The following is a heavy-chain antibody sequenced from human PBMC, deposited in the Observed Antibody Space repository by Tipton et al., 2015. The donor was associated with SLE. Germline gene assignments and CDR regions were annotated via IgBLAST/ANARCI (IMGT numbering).Heavy chain of an antibody. D-gene: IGHD3-22*01. Sequence: TLSLTCTVSGGTFTTYYWTWIRQPPGKGLEWIGYIHYTGRTTYNPSLESRVTISVDTSKNQFSLNLNFMTAADTAMYYCATSLNYYDSSGPEGWGQGTMVTVSS. CDR2: IHYTGRT. V-gene: IGHV4-59*12. J-gene: IGHJ3*01. CDR3: ATSLNYYDSSGPEG. CDR1: GGTFTTYY.